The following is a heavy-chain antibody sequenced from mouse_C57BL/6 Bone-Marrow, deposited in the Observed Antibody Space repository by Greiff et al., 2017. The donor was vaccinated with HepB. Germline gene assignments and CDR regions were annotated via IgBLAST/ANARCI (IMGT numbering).Heavy chain of an antibody. V-gene: IGHV1-26*01. Sequence: VQLQQSGPELVKPGASVKISCKASGYTFTDYYMNWVKQSHGKSLEWIGDINTNNGGTSYNQKFKGKATLTVDKSSSTAYMELRSLTSEDSAVYYCARGDGSTFFDYWGQGTTLTVSS. D-gene: IGHD1-1*01. CDR1: GYTFTDYY. CDR3: ARGDGSTFFDY. J-gene: IGHJ2*01. CDR2: INTNNGGT.